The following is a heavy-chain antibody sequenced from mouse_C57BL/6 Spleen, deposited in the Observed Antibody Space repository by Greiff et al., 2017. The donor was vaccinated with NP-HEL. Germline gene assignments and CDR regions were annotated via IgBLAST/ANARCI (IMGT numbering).Heavy chain of an antibody. V-gene: IGHV1-15*01. CDR1: GYTFTDYE. CDR3: TRGGELGRRFAY. Sequence: QVQLQQSGAELVRPGASVTLSCKASGYTFTDYEMHWVKQTPVHGLEWIGAIDPETGGTAYNQKFKGKAILTADKSSSTAYMELRSLTSEDSAVYYCTRGGELGRRFAYWGQGTLVTVSA. D-gene: IGHD4-1*01. J-gene: IGHJ3*01. CDR2: IDPETGGT.